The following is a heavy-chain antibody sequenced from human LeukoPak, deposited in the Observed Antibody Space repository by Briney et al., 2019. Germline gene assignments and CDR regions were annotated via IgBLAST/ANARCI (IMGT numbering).Heavy chain of an antibody. V-gene: IGHV3-33*01. CDR3: ARVMGSACYGPPDY. CDR2: IWNDGSET. Sequence: PGGSLRLSCAASGFIFSNYGMHWVRQAPGKRLEWVAVIWNDGSETFHADSVKGRFRIARDNSKNTLYLQMSGLRAEPTAICFCARVMGSACYGPPDYWGQGTLVTVSS. CDR1: GFIFSNYG. D-gene: IGHD1-26*01. J-gene: IGHJ4*02.